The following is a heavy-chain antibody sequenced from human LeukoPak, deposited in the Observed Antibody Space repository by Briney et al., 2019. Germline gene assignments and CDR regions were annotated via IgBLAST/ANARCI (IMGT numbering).Heavy chain of an antibody. V-gene: IGHV4-38-2*02. Sequence: SETLSLTCAVSGYSISSGYYWGWIRQPPGKGLEWIGGIYHSGSTYYNPSLKSRVTISVDTSKNQFSLKLSSVTAADTAVYYCARDLFSPRIYGYEGYWGQGTLVTVSS. CDR1: GYSISSGYY. CDR3: ARDLFSPRIYGYEGY. CDR2: IYHSGST. J-gene: IGHJ4*02. D-gene: IGHD5-18*01.